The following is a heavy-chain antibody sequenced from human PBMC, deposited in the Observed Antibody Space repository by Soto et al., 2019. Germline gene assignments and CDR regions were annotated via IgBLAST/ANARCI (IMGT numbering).Heavy chain of an antibody. J-gene: IGHJ4*02. CDR3: AKKGEVADIVVVVAAPYLYYFDY. Sequence: PGGSLRLSCAASGFTFSSYAMSWVRQAPGKGLEWVSAISGSGGSTYYADSVKGRFTISRGNSKNTLYLQMNSLRAEDTAVYYCAKKGEVADIVVVVAAPYLYYFDYWGQGTLVTVSS. CDR2: ISGSGGST. D-gene: IGHD2-15*01. V-gene: IGHV3-23*01. CDR1: GFTFSSYA.